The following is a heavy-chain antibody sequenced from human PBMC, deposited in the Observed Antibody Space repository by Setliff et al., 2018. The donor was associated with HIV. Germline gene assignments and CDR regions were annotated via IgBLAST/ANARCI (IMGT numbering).Heavy chain of an antibody. V-gene: IGHV4-61*02. J-gene: IGHJ3*02. Sequence: LSLTCTVSGGSISSGSYYWSWIRQPAEKGLEWIGRIYTSGNTNYNPSLKSRVTISADTSKKQFSLKLNSVTAADTAVYYCARGRYSSGWYKDAFDIWGQGTMVTVSS. D-gene: IGHD6-19*01. CDR2: IYTSGNT. CDR3: ARGRYSSGWYKDAFDI. CDR1: GGSISSGSYY.